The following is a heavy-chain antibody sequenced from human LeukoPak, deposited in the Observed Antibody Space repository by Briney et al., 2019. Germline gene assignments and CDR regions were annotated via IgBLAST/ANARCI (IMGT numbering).Heavy chain of an antibody. CDR3: ARLGYCSGGSCYSLDS. J-gene: IGHJ4*02. D-gene: IGHD2-15*01. CDR1: GFTFSSYE. V-gene: IGHV3-48*03. CDR2: TSSSGSTI. Sequence: GGSLRLSCAASGFTFSSYEMIWVPQAPGKGLEWVSYTSSSGSTIFYAGSVAGRFTISRDNAKNSLYLQMNTLRAEDTAVYYCARLGYCSGGSCYSLDSWGQGTLVTVSS.